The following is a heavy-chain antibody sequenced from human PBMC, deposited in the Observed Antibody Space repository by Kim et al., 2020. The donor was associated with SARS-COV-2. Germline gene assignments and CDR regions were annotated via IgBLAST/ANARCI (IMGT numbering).Heavy chain of an antibody. D-gene: IGHD1-26*01. V-gene: IGHV3-23*01. J-gene: IGHJ4*02. CDR3: AKGPGGSYFGRPYYFDY. CDR2: ISGSGGIT. Sequence: GGSLRLSCAASGFTFSSYAMSWVRQAPGKGLEWVSAISGSGGITYYADSVKGRFTISRDNSKNTLYLQMNSLRAEDTAVYYCAKGPGGSYFGRPYYFDYWGQGTLVTVSS. CDR1: GFTFSSYA.